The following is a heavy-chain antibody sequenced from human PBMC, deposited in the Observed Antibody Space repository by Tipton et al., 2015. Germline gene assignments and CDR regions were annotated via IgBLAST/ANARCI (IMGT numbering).Heavy chain of an antibody. J-gene: IGHJ4*02. CDR3: AREVSGVWSFNY. CDR1: GDSVSSATAT. Sequence: GLVKPSQNFSLTCVISGDSVSSATATWNWIRQSPSRGLEWLGRTYYRSNWYYDYSKSFKGRIIIDPDTSKNQFSLRLSSVTPDDTAVYFCAREVSGVWSFNYWGPGTLVTVS. D-gene: IGHD6-19*01. CDR2: TYYRSNWYY. V-gene: IGHV6-1*01.